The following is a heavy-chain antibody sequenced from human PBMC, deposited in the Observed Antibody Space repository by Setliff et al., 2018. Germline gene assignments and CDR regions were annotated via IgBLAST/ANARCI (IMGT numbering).Heavy chain of an antibody. V-gene: IGHV1-2*02. CDR2: INPNSAGT. CDR3: AGVDVLTASPF. D-gene: IGHD3-9*01. CDR1: ANTFIAYY. J-gene: IGHJ4*02. Sequence: GASVKVSCKASANTFIAYYIHWVRQAPGQGLEWMGWINPNSAGTNYAQKFQGRATMAWDASITTAYLDLSRLTSDDTASYYCAGVDVLTASPFWGLGTRVTVSS.